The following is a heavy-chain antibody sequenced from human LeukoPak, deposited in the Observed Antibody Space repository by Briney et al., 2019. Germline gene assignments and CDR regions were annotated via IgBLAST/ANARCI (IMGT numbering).Heavy chain of an antibody. Sequence: GGSLRLSCAASGFTFSSYAMSWVRQAPGKGLEWVSAISGSGGSTYYADSVEGRFTISRDNSKNTLYLQMNSLRAEDTAVYYCAKARVYYYDSSGPPSDYWGQGTLVTVSS. CDR1: GFTFSSYA. CDR2: ISGSGGST. CDR3: AKARVYYYDSSGPPSDY. J-gene: IGHJ4*02. D-gene: IGHD3-22*01. V-gene: IGHV3-23*01.